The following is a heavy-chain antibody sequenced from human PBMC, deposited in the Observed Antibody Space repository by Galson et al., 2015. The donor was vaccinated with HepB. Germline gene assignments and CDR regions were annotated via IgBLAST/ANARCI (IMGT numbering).Heavy chain of an antibody. V-gene: IGHV1-3*01. Sequence: SVKVSCKASGYTFTSYAMHWVRQAPGQRLEWMGWINAGNGNTKYSQKFQGRVTITRDTSASTAYMELSSLRSEDTAVYYCARDGMYSSSWYSMDVWGQGTTVTVSS. CDR1: GYTFTSYA. J-gene: IGHJ6*02. CDR3: ARDGMYSSSWYSMDV. D-gene: IGHD6-13*01. CDR2: INAGNGNT.